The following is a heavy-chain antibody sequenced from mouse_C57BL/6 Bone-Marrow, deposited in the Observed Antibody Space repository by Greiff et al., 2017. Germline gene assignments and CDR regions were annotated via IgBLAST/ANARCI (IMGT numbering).Heavy chain of an antibody. J-gene: IGHJ1*03. CDR3: TTLDYGSPFDV. CDR1: GFNIKDDY. Sequence: VQLQQSGAELVRPGASVKLSCTASGFNIKDDYMHWVKQRPEQGLEWIGWIDPENGDTAYASKFQGKATITADTSSNTADLQLSSLTSEDTAVYYCTTLDYGSPFDVWGTGTTVTVSS. V-gene: IGHV14-4*01. D-gene: IGHD1-1*01. CDR2: IDPENGDT.